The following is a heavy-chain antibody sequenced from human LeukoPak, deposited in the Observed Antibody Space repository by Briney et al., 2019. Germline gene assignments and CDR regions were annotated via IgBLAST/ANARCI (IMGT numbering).Heavy chain of an antibody. J-gene: IGHJ4*02. CDR1: GYTFTSYY. Sequence: ASVKVSCKASGYTFTSYYMHWVRQAPGQGLEWMGIINPSGGSTSYAQEFQGRVTITRDTSASTAYMELSSLRSEDTAVYYCARERCSGGSCYHFDYWGQGTLVTVSS. CDR3: ARERCSGGSCYHFDY. D-gene: IGHD2-15*01. CDR2: INPSGGST. V-gene: IGHV1-46*01.